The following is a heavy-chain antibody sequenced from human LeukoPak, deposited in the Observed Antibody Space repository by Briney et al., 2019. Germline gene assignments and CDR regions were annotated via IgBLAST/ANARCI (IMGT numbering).Heavy chain of an antibody. D-gene: IGHD3-3*01. CDR2: IYHSGST. V-gene: IGHV4-59*12. J-gene: IGHJ4*02. Sequence: PSETLSLTCTVSGGSISSYYWSWIRQPPGKGLEWIGYIYHSGSTYYNPSLKSRVTISVDRSKNQFSLKLSSVTAADTAVYYCARALDDFWSGYVKGYYFDYWGQGTLVTVSS. CDR3: ARALDDFWSGYVKGYYFDY. CDR1: GGSISSYY.